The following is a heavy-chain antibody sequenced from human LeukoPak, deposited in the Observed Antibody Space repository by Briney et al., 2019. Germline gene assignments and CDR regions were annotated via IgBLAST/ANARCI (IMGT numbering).Heavy chain of an antibody. CDR1: GFTFSSYA. CDR2: ISGSGGST. V-gene: IGHV3-23*01. CDR3: AKGGFGGVIVGYDY. J-gene: IGHJ4*02. D-gene: IGHD3-16*02. Sequence: QTGGSLRLSCAASGFTFSSYAMSWVRQAPGKGLEWVSAISGSGGSTYYADSVKGRFTISRDNSKNTLYLQMNSLRAEDTAVYYCAKGGFGGVIVGYDYWGQGTLVTVSS.